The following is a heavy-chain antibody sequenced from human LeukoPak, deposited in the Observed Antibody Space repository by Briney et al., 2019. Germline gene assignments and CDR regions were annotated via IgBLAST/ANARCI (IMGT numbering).Heavy chain of an antibody. CDR1: GFTFSSHG. J-gene: IGHJ4*02. V-gene: IGHV3-33*01. Sequence: GGSLRLSCAASGFTFSSHGMHWVRQAPGKGLEWVAVIWYDGSNKYYADSVKRRFTISRDNSKNMVSLQMNRLRAEDTAVYYCARGEDQLDYWGQGTLVTVSS. CDR3: ARGEDQLDY. CDR2: IWYDGSNK.